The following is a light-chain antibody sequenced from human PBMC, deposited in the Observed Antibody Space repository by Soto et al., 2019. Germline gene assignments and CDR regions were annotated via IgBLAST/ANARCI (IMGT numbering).Light chain of an antibody. Sequence: DIPMPQSPSSLSASVGDRVTITCRTSQSISSYLNWYQLKPGKAPKLLIYASSYLQSGVTSRFSGSGSVTDFTLTISSLQAEDFAIYYYQQRYSIPFTFGGGTKVEMK. V-gene: IGKV1-39*01. CDR1: QSISSY. CDR3: QQRYSIPFT. CDR2: ASS. J-gene: IGKJ4*01.